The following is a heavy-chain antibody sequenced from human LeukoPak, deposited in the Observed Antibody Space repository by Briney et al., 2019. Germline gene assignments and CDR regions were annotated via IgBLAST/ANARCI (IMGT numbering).Heavy chain of an antibody. CDR3: ARDRRYSSGTPPKHAFDI. CDR2: ISTRGST. CDR1: GGSINSGGYY. D-gene: IGHD6-19*01. V-gene: IGHV4-61*02. Sequence: SQTLSLTCTVSGGSINSGGYYWAWIRQTAGKGLEWIGRISTRGSTNYKSSLESRVTISVDMSKNQFSLKLKSVTAADTAVYYCARDRRYSSGTPPKHAFDIWGQGTMVTVSS. J-gene: IGHJ3*02.